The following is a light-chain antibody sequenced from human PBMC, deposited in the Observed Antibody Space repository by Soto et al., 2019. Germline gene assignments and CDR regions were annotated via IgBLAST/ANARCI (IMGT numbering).Light chain of an antibody. CDR2: GAS. Sequence: EIVLTQSPGTLSLSPGERATLSCRASQSVSSSYLAWYQQKPGQAPRLLIYGASSRATGIPDRFSGSGSVTDFTLNISRLEPEDFAVYYCQQYGSSPPWTFGQGTKVEIK. CDR1: QSVSSSY. J-gene: IGKJ1*01. CDR3: QQYGSSPPWT. V-gene: IGKV3-20*01.